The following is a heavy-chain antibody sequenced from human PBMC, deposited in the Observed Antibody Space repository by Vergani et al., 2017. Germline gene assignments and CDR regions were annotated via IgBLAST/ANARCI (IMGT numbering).Heavy chain of an antibody. D-gene: IGHD4-11*01. CDR3: ARADYSDSLLDY. CDR1: GYTFTGNY. CDR2: IIPFFGTA. J-gene: IGHJ4*02. Sequence: QVQLVQSGAEVKKPGASVKVSCKASGYTFTGNYMHWVRQAPGQGLEWMGAIIPFFGTANYAQQFQGRVTFTADDSTTTAYMELTSLRSEDTAVYFCARADYSDSLLDYWGQGTQVTVSS. V-gene: IGHV1-69*01.